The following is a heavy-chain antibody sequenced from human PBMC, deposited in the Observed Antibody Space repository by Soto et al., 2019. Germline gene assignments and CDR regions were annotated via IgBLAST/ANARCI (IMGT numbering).Heavy chain of an antibody. Sequence: EVQLVESGGGLVQPGGSLRLSCAASGFTFSSYAMHWVRQAPGKGLEYVSAISSNGGSTYYANSVKGRFTISRDNSKNTLYLQMGSLRAEEMAVYYCARDLWGISWGQGTLVTVSS. D-gene: IGHD3-16*01. CDR1: GFTFSSYA. V-gene: IGHV3-64*01. J-gene: IGHJ4*02. CDR3: ARDLWGIS. CDR2: ISSNGGST.